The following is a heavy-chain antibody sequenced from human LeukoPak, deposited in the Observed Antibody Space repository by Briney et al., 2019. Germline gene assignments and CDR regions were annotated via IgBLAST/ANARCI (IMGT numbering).Heavy chain of an antibody. D-gene: IGHD2-2*01. V-gene: IGHV3-74*01. CDR3: AREGVYCSSTSCVNWFDP. CDR2: INSDGSST. CDR1: GFTFSSYW. Sequence: PGGSLRLSCAASGFTFSSYWMHWVRQAPGKGLVLVSRINSDGSSTSYADSVKGRFTISRDNAKHTLYLQMNSLRAEDTAVYYCAREGVYCSSTSCVNWFDPWGQGTLVTVSS. J-gene: IGHJ5*02.